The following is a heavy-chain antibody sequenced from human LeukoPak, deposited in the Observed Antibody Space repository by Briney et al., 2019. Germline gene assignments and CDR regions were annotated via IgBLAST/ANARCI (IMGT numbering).Heavy chain of an antibody. CDR2: INSDGSSI. CDR3: ARDQGSSWFDY. D-gene: IGHD6-13*01. Sequence: GGSLRLSCAASGFTFSSYWMHWVRQAPGKGLVWVSRINSDGSSISYADSVKGRFTISRDNAKNTLYLQMNSLRAEDTAVYYCARDQGSSWFDYWGQGTLVTVSS. J-gene: IGHJ4*02. V-gene: IGHV3-74*01. CDR1: GFTFSSYW.